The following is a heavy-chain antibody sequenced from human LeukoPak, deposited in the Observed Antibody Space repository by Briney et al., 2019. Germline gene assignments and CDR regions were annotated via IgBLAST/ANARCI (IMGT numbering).Heavy chain of an antibody. CDR1: GGSISSGDYY. Sequence: LSLTCTVSGGSISSGDYYWSWIRQAPGKGLVWVSYIGSTIYYADSVKGRFTISRDNAKNSLYLQMNSLRGEDTAVYYCARHRGIVGTTGYDYMDVWGKGTAVTVSS. V-gene: IGHV3-11*04. CDR3: ARHRGIVGTTGYDYMDV. D-gene: IGHD1-26*01. J-gene: IGHJ6*03. CDR2: IGSTI.